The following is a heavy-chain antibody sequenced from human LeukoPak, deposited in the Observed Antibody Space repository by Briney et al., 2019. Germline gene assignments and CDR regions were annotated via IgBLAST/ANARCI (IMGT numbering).Heavy chain of an antibody. V-gene: IGHV3-20*04. D-gene: IGHD4-17*01. J-gene: IGHJ4*02. CDR1: GFTFSSYW. CDR3: ARDPDYGDD. Sequence: GGSLRLSCAASGFTFSSYWMHWVRQAPGKGLEWVSGINWNGGSTGYADSVKGRFTISRDNAKNSLYLQMNSLRAEDTALYYCARDPDYGDDWGQGTLVTVSS. CDR2: INWNGGST.